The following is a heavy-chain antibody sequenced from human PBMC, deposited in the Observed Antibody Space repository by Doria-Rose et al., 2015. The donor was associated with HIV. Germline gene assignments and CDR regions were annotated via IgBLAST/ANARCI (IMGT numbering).Heavy chain of an antibody. CDR3: ARIKSSRWYHKYYFDF. J-gene: IGHJ4*02. D-gene: IGHD6-13*01. Sequence: QVTLKESGPVLVKPTETLTLTCTVSGVSLSSPGMGVSRIRQPPGKALEWLANIFSDDEMSYKTSLKSRLTISRGSSKRQVVLTMTDMDPVDTATYYCARIKSSRWYHKYYFDFWGQGTLVIVSA. V-gene: IGHV2-26*01. CDR2: IFSDDEM. CDR1: GVSLSSPGMG.